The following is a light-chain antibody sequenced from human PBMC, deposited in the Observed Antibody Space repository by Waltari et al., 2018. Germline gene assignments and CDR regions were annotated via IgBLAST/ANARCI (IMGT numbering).Light chain of an antibody. J-gene: IGLJ1*01. CDR3: CSYAGRGTYV. CDR2: EVI. V-gene: IGLV2-23*02. Sequence: QSALTQPASVSGAPGQSITISCTGTTSDVGNYDLVSWYHHHPGKAPKLLICEVITRPSGVSIRFSGSKSGSTASLIISGLQPDDEADYYCCSYAGRGTYVFGSGTKVTVL. CDR1: TSDVGNYDL.